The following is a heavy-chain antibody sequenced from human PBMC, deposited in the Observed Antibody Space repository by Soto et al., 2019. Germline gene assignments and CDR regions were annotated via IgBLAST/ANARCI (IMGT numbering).Heavy chain of an antibody. V-gene: IGHV1-69*13. CDR3: ASHRGNIAAQAFAP. Sequence: SVKVSCKASGGTFSSYAISWVRQAPGQGLEWMGGIIPIFGTANYAQKFQGRVTITADESTSTAYMELSSLRSEDTAVYYCASHRGNIAAQAFAPWGQGTLVTVSS. CDR2: IIPIFGTA. CDR1: GGTFSSYA. D-gene: IGHD6-6*01. J-gene: IGHJ5*02.